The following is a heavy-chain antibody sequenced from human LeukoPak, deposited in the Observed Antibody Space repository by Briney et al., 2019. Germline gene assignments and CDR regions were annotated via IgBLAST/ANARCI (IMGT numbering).Heavy chain of an antibody. J-gene: IGHJ6*02. Sequence: GGSLRLSCAASGFTFSSYSMNWVRQAPGKGLEWVSYISSSSSTIYYADSVKGRFTISRDNAKNSLYLQMNSLRGEDTAVYYCARGLYYYYYGMDVWGQGTTVTVSS. CDR1: GFTFSSYS. D-gene: IGHD4-11*01. CDR2: ISSSSSTI. CDR3: ARGLYYYYYGMDV. V-gene: IGHV3-48*01.